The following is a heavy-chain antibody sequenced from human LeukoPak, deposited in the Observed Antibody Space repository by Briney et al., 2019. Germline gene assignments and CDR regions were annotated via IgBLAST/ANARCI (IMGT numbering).Heavy chain of an antibody. Sequence: GGSLRLSCAASRFTFDEYGMSWVRQAPGKGLEWVSYISSSGSTIYYADSVKGRFTISRDNAKNSLYLQMNSLRAEDTAVYYCAELGITMIGGVWGKGTTVTISS. D-gene: IGHD3-10*02. CDR1: RFTFDEYG. CDR2: ISSSGSTI. CDR3: AELGITMIGGV. V-gene: IGHV3-11*04. J-gene: IGHJ6*04.